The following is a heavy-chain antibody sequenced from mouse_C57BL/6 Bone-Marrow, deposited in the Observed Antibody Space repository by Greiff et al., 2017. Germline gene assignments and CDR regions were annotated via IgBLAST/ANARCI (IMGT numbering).Heavy chain of an antibody. D-gene: IGHD2-1*01. V-gene: IGHV3-6*01. CDR3: ARGNYGIYYYAMDY. CDR1: GYSITSGYY. J-gene: IGHJ4*01. CDR2: ISYDGSN. Sequence: EESGPGLVKPSQSLSLTCSVTGYSITSGYYWNWIRQFPGNKLEWMGYISYDGSNNYNPSLKNRISITRDTSKNQFFLKLNSVTTEDTATYYCARGNYGIYYYAMDYWGQGTSVTVSS.